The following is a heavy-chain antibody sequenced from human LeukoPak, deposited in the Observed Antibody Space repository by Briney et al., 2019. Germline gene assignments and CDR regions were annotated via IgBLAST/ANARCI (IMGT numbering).Heavy chain of an antibody. D-gene: IGHD3-9*01. CDR2: IYYSGST. Sequence: SETLSLTXTVSGGSISSSSYYWGWIRQPPGKGLEWIGSIYYSGSTYYNPSLKSRVTISVDTSKNQFSLKLSSVTAADTAVYYCARTDYDILTGYLYYFDYWGQGTLVTVSS. CDR3: ARTDYDILTGYLYYFDY. V-gene: IGHV4-39*01. CDR1: GGSISSSSYY. J-gene: IGHJ4*02.